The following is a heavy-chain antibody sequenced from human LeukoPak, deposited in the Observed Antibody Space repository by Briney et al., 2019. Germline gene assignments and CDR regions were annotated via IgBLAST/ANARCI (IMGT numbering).Heavy chain of an antibody. Sequence: SVKVSCKASGGTFSSYAISWVRQAPGQGLEWMGGIIPIFGTANYAQKFQGRVTITADESTSTAYMELSSLRSEDTAVYYCARDPGTPKFYDFWSGYSGYFDYWGQGTLVTVSS. J-gene: IGHJ4*02. V-gene: IGHV1-69*13. D-gene: IGHD3-3*01. CDR2: IIPIFGTA. CDR1: GGTFSSYA. CDR3: ARDPGTPKFYDFWSGYSGYFDY.